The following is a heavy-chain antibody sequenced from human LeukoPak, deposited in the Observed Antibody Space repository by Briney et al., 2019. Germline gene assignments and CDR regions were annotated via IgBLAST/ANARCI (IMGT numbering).Heavy chain of an antibody. J-gene: IGHJ4*02. CDR3: TVWGIVVVVAAKVPGN. CDR1: GFTFSSYA. V-gene: IGHV3-30-3*01. Sequence: PGRSLRLSCAASGFTFSSYAMHWVRQAPGKGLEWVAVTSYDGSNKYYADSVKGRFTISRDNSKNTLYLQMNSLRAEDTAVYYCTVWGIVVVVAAKVPGNWGQGTLVTVSS. D-gene: IGHD2-15*01. CDR2: TSYDGSNK.